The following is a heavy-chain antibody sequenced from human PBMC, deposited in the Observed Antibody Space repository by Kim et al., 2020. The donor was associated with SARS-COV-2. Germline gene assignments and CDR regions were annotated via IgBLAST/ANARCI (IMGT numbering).Heavy chain of an antibody. Sequence: SETLSLTCAVYGGSFSGYYWSWIRQPPGKGLEWIGEINHSGSTNYNPSLKSRVTISVDTSNNQFSLKLSSVTAADTAVYYCARGRGRLVRGEDYWGQGTL. J-gene: IGHJ4*02. CDR1: GGSFSGYY. D-gene: IGHD6-19*01. CDR3: ARGRGRLVRGEDY. V-gene: IGHV4-34*01. CDR2: INHSGST.